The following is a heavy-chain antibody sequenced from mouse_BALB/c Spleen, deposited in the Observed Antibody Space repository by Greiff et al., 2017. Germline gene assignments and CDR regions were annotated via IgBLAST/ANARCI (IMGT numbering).Heavy chain of an antibody. Sequence: EVKVVESGGGLVQPGGSLKLSCAASGFTFSSYGMSWVRQTPDKRLELVATINSNGGSTYYPDSVKGRFTISRDNAKNTLYLQMSSLKSEDTAMYYCARDLGDFDYWGQGTTLTVSS. CDR2: INSNGGST. D-gene: IGHD4-1*01. J-gene: IGHJ2*01. V-gene: IGHV5-6-3*01. CDR1: GFTFSSYG. CDR3: ARDLGDFDY.